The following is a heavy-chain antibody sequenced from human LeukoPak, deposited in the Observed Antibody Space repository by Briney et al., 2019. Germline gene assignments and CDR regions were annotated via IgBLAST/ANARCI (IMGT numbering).Heavy chain of an antibody. D-gene: IGHD3-10*01. CDR3: ARDSTYYYDSGSSGPHYFDN. J-gene: IGHJ4*02. V-gene: IGHV3-30*01. Sequence: GGSLRLSCAASGFTFSNYAMHWVRQAPGKGLEWVSLISSGGTYEYYADSVKGRFTISRDNSKNTLYLQLNILRAEDTAVYYCARDSTYYYDSGSSGPHYFDNWGQGTLVTVSS. CDR1: GFTFSNYA. CDR2: ISSGGTYE.